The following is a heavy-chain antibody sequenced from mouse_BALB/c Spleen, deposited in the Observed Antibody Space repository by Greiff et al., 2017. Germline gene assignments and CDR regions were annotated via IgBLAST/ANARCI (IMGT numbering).Heavy chain of an antibody. CDR1: GYTFTSYV. D-gene: IGHD4-1*01. CDR2: INPYNDGT. V-gene: IGHV1-14*01. J-gene: IGHJ2*01. CDR3: ALANWDVYFDY. Sequence: VQLKQSGPELVKPGASVKMSCKASGYTFTSYVMHWVKQKPGQGLEWIGYINPYNDGTKYNEKFKGKATLTSDKSSSTAYMELSSLTSEDSAVYYCALANWDVYFDYWGQGTTLTVSS.